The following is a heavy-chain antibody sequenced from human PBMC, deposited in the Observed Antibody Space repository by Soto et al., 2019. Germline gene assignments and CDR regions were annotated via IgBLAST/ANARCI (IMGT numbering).Heavy chain of an antibody. V-gene: IGHV1-24*01. Sequence: ASVNVSCKVSGYTLTELSMHWVRQAPGKGLEWMGGFDPEDGETIYAQKFQGRVTMTEDTSTDTAYMELSSLRSEDTAVYYCATGLSGRYYVTEYWGKGNIVNISS. CDR1: GYTLTELS. CDR2: FDPEDGET. CDR3: ATGLSGRYYVTEY. J-gene: IGHJ4*02. D-gene: IGHD1-26*01.